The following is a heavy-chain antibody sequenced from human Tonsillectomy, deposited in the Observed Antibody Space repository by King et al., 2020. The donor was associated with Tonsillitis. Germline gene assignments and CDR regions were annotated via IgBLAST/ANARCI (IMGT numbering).Heavy chain of an antibody. CDR2: IYYSGTT. D-gene: IGHD6-19*01. CDR3: ATERMIAVAGTFNWYFDL. Sequence: VQLQESGPGLVKPSQTLSLTCTVSGGSIKSDGYFWSWIRQHPGKGLEWIGYIYYSGTTYYNPSLKSRVTISVDTSKNQFSLKLSSVSAADTAVYYCATERMIAVAGTFNWYFDLWGRGTLVTVSS. J-gene: IGHJ2*01. CDR1: GGSIKSDGYF. V-gene: IGHV4-31*03.